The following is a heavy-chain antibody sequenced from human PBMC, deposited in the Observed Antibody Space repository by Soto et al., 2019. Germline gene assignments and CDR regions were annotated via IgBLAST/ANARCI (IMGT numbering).Heavy chain of an antibody. D-gene: IGHD3-10*01. CDR3: ARGRASGSYYLLAY. V-gene: IGHV1-8*01. J-gene: IGHJ4*02. CDR1: GNTFTSYD. CDR2: INPNSGNI. Sequence: ASVKVSCKASGNTFTSYDINWVRQATGHGLEWMGWINPNSGNIGYAQKLQGRVTMTRDTAIRTAYMEVSRLRSDDTAVYYCARGRASGSYYLLAYWGQGALVTVSS.